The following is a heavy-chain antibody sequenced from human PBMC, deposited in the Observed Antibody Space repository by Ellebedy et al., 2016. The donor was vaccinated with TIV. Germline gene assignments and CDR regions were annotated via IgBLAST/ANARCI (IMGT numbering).Heavy chain of an antibody. CDR2: ISYDGSNK. Sequence: PGGSLRLSCAASGFTFSSYAMHWVRQAPGKGLEWVAVISYDGSNKYYADSVKGRFTISRDNSKNTVYLQMNSLRAEDTAVYYCARDYGGGDVNFDYWGQGTLVTVSS. D-gene: IGHD4-17*01. CDR3: ARDYGGGDVNFDY. CDR1: GFTFSSYA. J-gene: IGHJ4*02. V-gene: IGHV3-30-3*01.